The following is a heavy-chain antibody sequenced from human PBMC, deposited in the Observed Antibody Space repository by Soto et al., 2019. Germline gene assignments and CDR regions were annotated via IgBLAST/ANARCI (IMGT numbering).Heavy chain of an antibody. J-gene: IGHJ4*02. CDR1: GFTFSRYA. V-gene: IGHV3-23*01. CDR3: AKNNLFGSGTNDY. CDR2: ISGSGGST. D-gene: IGHD3-10*01. Sequence: EVQLLDSGGGLVQPGGSLRLSCAASGFTFSRYAMSWVRQAPGKGLAWVSAISGSGGSTYYADSVKGRFTISRDNSKNTLYLQMNSLRAEDTAVYYCAKNNLFGSGTNDYWGPGTLVTVSS.